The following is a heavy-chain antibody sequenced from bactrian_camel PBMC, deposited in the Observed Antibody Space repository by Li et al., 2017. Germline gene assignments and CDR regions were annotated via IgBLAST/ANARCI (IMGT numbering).Heavy chain of an antibody. V-gene: IGHV3S53*01. CDR1: GYTSSTFC. J-gene: IGHJ4*01. CDR2: VDSVGNT. D-gene: IGHD3*01. CDR3: AAVAEGRTVEGGVSLWTLFESGY. Sequence: HVQLVESGGASVQAGGSLRLSCAGSGYTSSTFCMGWIRQAPGKEREAVAAVDSVGNTKYADSVKGRFTVFKGNAGKTLYLQMNSLRPEDTAMYYCAAVAEGRTVEGGVSLWTLFESGYWGQGTQVTVS.